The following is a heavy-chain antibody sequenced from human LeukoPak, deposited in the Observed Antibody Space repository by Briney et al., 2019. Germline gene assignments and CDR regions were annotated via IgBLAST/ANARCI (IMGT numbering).Heavy chain of an antibody. V-gene: IGHV4-30-4*08. CDR1: GGSFSGYY. J-gene: IGHJ4*02. CDR3: ARISGVRGVFFDY. Sequence: KPSETLSLTCAVYGGSFSGYYWSWIRQPPGKGLEWIGYIYYSGSTYYNPSLKSRVTISVDTSKNQFSLKLSSVTAADTAVYYCARISGVRGVFFDYWGQGTLVTVSS. CDR2: IYYSGST. D-gene: IGHD3-10*01.